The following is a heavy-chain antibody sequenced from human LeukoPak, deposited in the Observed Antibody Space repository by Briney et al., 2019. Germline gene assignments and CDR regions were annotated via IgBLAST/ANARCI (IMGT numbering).Heavy chain of an antibody. CDR3: ARGAGTTGAFDI. D-gene: IGHD1-1*01. CDR2: IYYSEST. CDR1: GGSISSYY. J-gene: IGHJ3*02. V-gene: IGHV4-59*01. Sequence: SETLSLTCTVSGGSISSYYWSWIRQPPRKGLEWIGYIYYSESTNYNPSLKSRVTISVDTSKNQFSLKLSSVTAADTAVYYCARGAGTTGAFDIWGQGTMVTVSS.